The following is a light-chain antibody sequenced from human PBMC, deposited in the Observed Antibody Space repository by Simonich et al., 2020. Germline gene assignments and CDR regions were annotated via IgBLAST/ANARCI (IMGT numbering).Light chain of an antibody. J-gene: IGLJ3*02. V-gene: IGLV2-23*01. CDR3: CSYAGSYTWV. CDR1: SSDVGIYNL. CDR2: EGS. Sequence: QSALTQPASVSGSPGQSITTSCTGTSSDVGIYNLVSWYQQHPGKAPKLMIYEGSKRPSVVSNRFSGSKAGNTASLTISGLQAEDEADYYCCSYAGSYTWVFGGGTKLTVL.